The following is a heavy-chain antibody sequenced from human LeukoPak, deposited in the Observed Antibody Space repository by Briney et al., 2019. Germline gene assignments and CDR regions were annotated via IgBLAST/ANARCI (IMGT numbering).Heavy chain of an antibody. CDR3: ARTYYDILTGYYAFDY. V-gene: IGHV1-8*03. Sequence: GASVKVSCKASGYTFTSYDINWVRQATGQGLEWMGWMNPNSGNTGYAQKFQGRVTITRNTSISTAYMELSSLRSEDTAVYYCARTYYDILTGYYAFDYWGQGTLVTVSS. J-gene: IGHJ4*02. CDR2: MNPNSGNT. CDR1: GYTFTSYD. D-gene: IGHD3-9*01.